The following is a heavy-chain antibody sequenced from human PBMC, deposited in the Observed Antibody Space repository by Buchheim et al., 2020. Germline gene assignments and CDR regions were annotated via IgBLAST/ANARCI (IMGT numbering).Heavy chain of an antibody. Sequence: QVQLQQWGAGLLKPSETLSLTCAVYGGSFSGYYWSWIRQPPGKGLEWIGEINHSGSTNYNPSLKSRVTISVDTSKNQFSLKLSSVTAADTAVYYCARFLGYCSGGSCYYYYGMDVWGQGTT. CDR2: INHSGST. V-gene: IGHV4-34*01. CDR1: GGSFSGYY. D-gene: IGHD2-15*01. J-gene: IGHJ6*02. CDR3: ARFLGYCSGGSCYYYYGMDV.